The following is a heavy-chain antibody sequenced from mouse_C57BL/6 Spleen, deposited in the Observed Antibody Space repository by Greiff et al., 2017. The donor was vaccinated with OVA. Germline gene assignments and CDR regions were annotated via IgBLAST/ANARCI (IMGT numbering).Heavy chain of an antibody. CDR3: TIIYYGNSHYYAMDY. V-gene: IGHV1-15*01. Sequence: QVQLQQSGAELVRPGASVTLSCKASGYTFTDYEMHWVKQTPVHGLEWIGAIDPETGGTAYNQKFKGKAILTADKSSSTAYMELRSLTSEDSAVYYCTIIYYGNSHYYAMDYWGQGTSVTVSS. CDR2: IDPETGGT. D-gene: IGHD2-1*01. J-gene: IGHJ4*01. CDR1: GYTFTDYE.